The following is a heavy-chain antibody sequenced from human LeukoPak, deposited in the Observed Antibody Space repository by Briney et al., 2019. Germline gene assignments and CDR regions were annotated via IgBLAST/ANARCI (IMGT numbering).Heavy chain of an antibody. CDR3: AILDAGIPFDS. Sequence: GGSLRLSCAPSGFTFSTYEMNWVRQAPGKGLEWVSYISNDGGTIYYADSVRGRFPISRDNAKNSLYLQMTSLRAEDTAVYYCAILDAGIPFDSWDQGTLVTVSS. D-gene: IGHD3-3*01. CDR1: GFTFSTYE. CDR2: ISNDGGTI. J-gene: IGHJ4*02. V-gene: IGHV3-48*03.